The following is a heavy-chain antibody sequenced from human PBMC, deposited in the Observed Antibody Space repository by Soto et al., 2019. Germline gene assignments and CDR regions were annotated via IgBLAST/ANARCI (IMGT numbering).Heavy chain of an antibody. J-gene: IGHJ4*02. D-gene: IGHD1-26*01. Sequence: ASVKVSCKASGYSFSSYGISWVRRAPGQGLEWMGWISTHNGDTSYAQAQKFQGRATLTTDTPASTAYMEVRSLRSDDTAVYYCARLFRGSFFDYWGQGTLVTVSS. CDR1: GYSFSSYG. CDR2: ISTHNGDT. V-gene: IGHV1-18*01. CDR3: ARLFRGSFFDY.